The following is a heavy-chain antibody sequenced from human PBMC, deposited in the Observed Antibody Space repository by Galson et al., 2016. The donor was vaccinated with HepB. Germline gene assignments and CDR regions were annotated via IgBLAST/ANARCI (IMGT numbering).Heavy chain of an antibody. J-gene: IGHJ4*02. CDR3: ARDLSGMPDF. CDR2: TYYRSKWYN. V-gene: IGHV6-1*01. D-gene: IGHD2-2*01. CDR1: GDSVSSNSAA. Sequence: CAISGDSVSSNSAAWNWIRQSPSRGLEWLGRTYYRSKWYNDYAVSLKSRIIINPDTSKNQFSLQLNSVTPEDTAVYFCARDLSGMPDFWGQGTLVTVSS.